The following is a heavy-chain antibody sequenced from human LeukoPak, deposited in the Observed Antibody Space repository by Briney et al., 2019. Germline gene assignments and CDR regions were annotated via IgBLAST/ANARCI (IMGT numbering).Heavy chain of an antibody. CDR2: ISSSGSNI. Sequence: GGSLRLSCAASGFTFSSYWMNWVRQAPGKGLEWVSYISSSGSNIYYADSVKGRFTISRDNAKNSLYLQMNSLRAEDTAAYYCARWVDYWGQGTLVTVSS. J-gene: IGHJ4*02. CDR3: ARWVDY. CDR1: GFTFSSYW. V-gene: IGHV3-48*04.